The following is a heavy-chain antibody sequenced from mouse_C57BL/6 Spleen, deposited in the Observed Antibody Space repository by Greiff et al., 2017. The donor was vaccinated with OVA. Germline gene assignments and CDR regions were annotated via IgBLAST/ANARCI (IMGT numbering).Heavy chain of an antibody. CDR3: ARSGGATRGAMDY. Sequence: VHVKQSVAELVRPGASVKLSCTASGFNIKNTYMHWVKQRPEQGLEWIGRIDPANGNTKYAPKFQGKATITADTSSNTAYLQLSSLTSEDTAIYYCARSGGATRGAMDYWGQGTSVTVSS. CDR1: GFNIKNTY. D-gene: IGHD3-1*01. J-gene: IGHJ4*01. V-gene: IGHV14-3*01. CDR2: IDPANGNT.